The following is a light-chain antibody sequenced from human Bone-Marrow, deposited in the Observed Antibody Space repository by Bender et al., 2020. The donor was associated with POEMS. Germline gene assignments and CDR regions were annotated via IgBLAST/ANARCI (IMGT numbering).Light chain of an antibody. CDR2: KDT. J-gene: IGLJ3*02. V-gene: IGLV3-27*01. CDR1: LLAKKY. CDR3: YSATDNTWV. Sequence: SYELTQPSSVSVSPGQTARITCSGDLLAKKYARWFQQKPGQAPILVIYKDTERPSAIPERFSGSSSGTTVTLTISGAQVDDEADYHCYSATDNTWVFGGGTKLTVL.